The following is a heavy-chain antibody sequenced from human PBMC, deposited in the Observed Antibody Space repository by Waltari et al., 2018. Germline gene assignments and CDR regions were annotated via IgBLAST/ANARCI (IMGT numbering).Heavy chain of an antibody. CDR2: INPNSGGT. D-gene: IGHD2-8*01. Sequence: QVQLVQSGAEVKKPGASVKVSCKASGYTFTGYYMHWVRQAPGQGLEWMGWINPNSGGTNYAQKFQGRVTMTRDTSISTAYMELSRLRSDDTAVYYCARGTIVLMVYAFWMDVWGKGTTVTVSS. J-gene: IGHJ6*04. CDR1: GYTFTGYY. V-gene: IGHV1-2*02. CDR3: ARGTIVLMVYAFWMDV.